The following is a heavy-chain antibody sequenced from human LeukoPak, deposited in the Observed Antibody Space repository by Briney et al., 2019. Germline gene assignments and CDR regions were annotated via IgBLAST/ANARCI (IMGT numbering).Heavy chain of an antibody. CDR1: GFTFSDHY. CDR3: SSSTGRTTNFGY. Sequence: GGSLRLSCAASGFTFSDHYMDWVRQAPGKGLEWVSYIRLRSNTTYYAESVKGRFTTSRDNAKNSLYLQMNSLRAEDTAVYYCSSSTGRTTNFGYWGQGTLVTVSS. J-gene: IGHJ4*02. V-gene: IGHV3-69-1*01. CDR2: IRLRSNTT. D-gene: IGHD1-7*01.